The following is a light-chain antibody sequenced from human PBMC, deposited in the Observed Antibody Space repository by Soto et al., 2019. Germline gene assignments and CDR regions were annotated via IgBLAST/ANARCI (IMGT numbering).Light chain of an antibody. Sequence: DIQMFHSPSSLSASVGDRVTITCRASQSISSYLNWYQQKPGKAPKLLIYAASSLQSGVPSRFSGSGSGTDFTVTISSLQPEDFATYYCQQSYSTPPMYTFGQGTKLEIK. CDR3: QQSYSTPPMYT. CDR2: AAS. J-gene: IGKJ2*01. V-gene: IGKV1-39*01. CDR1: QSISSY.